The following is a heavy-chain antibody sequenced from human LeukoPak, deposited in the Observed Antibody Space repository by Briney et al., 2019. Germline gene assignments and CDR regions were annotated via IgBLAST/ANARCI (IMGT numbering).Heavy chain of an antibody. Sequence: GASVKVSCKASGGTFSSYAISWVRQAPGQGLEWMGGIIPIFGTANYAQKFQGRVTITADKSTSTAYMELSSLRSEDTAVYYCARDDYGGNCDYWGQGTLVTVSS. CDR1: GGTFSSYA. J-gene: IGHJ4*02. CDR2: IIPIFGTA. D-gene: IGHD4-23*01. CDR3: ARDDYGGNCDY. V-gene: IGHV1-69*06.